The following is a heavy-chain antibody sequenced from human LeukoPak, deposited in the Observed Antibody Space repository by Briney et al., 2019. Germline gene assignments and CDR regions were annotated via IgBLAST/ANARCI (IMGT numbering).Heavy chain of an antibody. V-gene: IGHV1-69*13. J-gene: IGHJ4*02. D-gene: IGHD3-22*01. CDR1: GGTFSSYA. CDR3: ARGSGSGYYYAKTYYFDY. Sequence: ASVKVSCKASGGTFSSYAISWVRQAPGQGLEWMGGIIPIFGTANYAQKFQGRVTITADESTSTAYMELSSLRSEDTAVYYCARGSGSGYYYAKTYYFDYWGQGTLVTVSS. CDR2: IIPIFGTA.